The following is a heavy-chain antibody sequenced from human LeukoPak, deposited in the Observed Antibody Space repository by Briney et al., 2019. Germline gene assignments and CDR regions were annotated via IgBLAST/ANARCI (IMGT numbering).Heavy chain of an antibody. J-gene: IGHJ5*02. CDR2: MNPNSGNT. CDR3: ARALPRQGVYNWFDP. Sequence: ASVKVSCKASGYTFTSYDINWVRQATGQGLEWMGWMNPNSGNTGYAQKFQGRVTMTRNTSISTAYVELSSLRSEDTAVYYCARALPRQGVYNWFDPWGQGTLVTVSS. D-gene: IGHD2-8*01. CDR1: GYTFTSYD. V-gene: IGHV1-8*01.